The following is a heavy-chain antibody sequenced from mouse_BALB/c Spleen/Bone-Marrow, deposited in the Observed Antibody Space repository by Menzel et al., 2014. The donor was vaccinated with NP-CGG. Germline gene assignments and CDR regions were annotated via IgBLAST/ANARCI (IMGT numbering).Heavy chain of an antibody. D-gene: IGHD1-2*01. V-gene: IGHV1S81*02. CDR1: GYTFTNYF. Sequence: VKLMESGAELVKPGASVKLSCRVSGYTFTNYFVYRVKQRPGQGLEWIGEINPSNDTPNFNEKFKSKATLTVDKSSSTAYMQLSSLTSEDSAVYYCTRSGYYGYGWYFDVWGAGTTVTVSS. CDR2: INPSNDTP. CDR3: TRSGYYGYGWYFDV. J-gene: IGHJ1*01.